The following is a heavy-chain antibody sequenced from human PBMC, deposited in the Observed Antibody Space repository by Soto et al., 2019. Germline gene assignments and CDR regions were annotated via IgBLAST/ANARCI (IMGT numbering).Heavy chain of an antibody. J-gene: IGHJ6*02. V-gene: IGHV4-31*02. CDR3: ARVPGRMMTALRYYDGLDG. CDR2: IYHRGGT. CDR1: GGSISSGGYY. Sequence: QVQLQESGPGLVKPSETLSFTCNVSGGSISSGGYYWSWIRQLPGKGLEWIGYIYHRGGTYYNPALKRRITISVDTSKNQFSLKMTSVTAADPAVYFCARVPGRMMTALRYYDGLDGWGQGTTVTVSS. D-gene: IGHD2-21*02.